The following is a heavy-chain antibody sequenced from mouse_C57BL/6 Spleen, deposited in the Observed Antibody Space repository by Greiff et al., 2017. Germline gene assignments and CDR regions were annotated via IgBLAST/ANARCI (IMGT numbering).Heavy chain of an antibody. CDR1: GYAFTNYL. Sequence: VQLQQSGAELVRPGTSVKVSCKASGYAFTNYLIEWVKQRPGQGLEWIGVINPGSGGTNYNEKFKGKATLTADKSSSTAYMQLSSLTSEDSAVYFCAIYGSSYGFGYWGQGNTLTFS. CDR2: INPGSGGT. V-gene: IGHV1-54*01. D-gene: IGHD1-1*01. J-gene: IGHJ2*01. CDR3: AIYGSSYGFGY.